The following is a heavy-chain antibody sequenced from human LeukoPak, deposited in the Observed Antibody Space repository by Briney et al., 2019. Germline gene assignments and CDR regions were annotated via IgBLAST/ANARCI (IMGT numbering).Heavy chain of an antibody. V-gene: IGHV3-21*01. CDR1: GFTFSSYS. D-gene: IGHD6-13*01. Sequence: GGSLRLSCAASGFTFSSYSMNWVRQAPGRGLEWVSSISPSGTYIHYADSVRGRFIISRDNAKNSVFLQMNSLRAEDTAVYYCARVQDGASWYEYFQHWGQGTLVTVSS. CDR3: ARVQDGASWYEYFQH. CDR2: ISPSGTYI. J-gene: IGHJ1*01.